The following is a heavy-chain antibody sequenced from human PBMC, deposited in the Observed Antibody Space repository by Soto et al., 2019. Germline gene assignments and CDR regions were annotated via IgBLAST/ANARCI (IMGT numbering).Heavy chain of an antibody. CDR1: GFTFSSYG. V-gene: IGHV3-33*01. CDR3: ARGSHYLTTDLDFDY. D-gene: IGHD4-4*01. CDR2: IWYDGSNK. J-gene: IGHJ4*02. Sequence: PGGSLRLSCAASGFTFSSYGMHWVRQAPGKGLEWVAVIWYDGSNKYYADSVKGRFTISRDNSKNTLYLQMNSLRAEDTAVYYCARGSHYLTTDLDFDYWGQGTLVTVSS.